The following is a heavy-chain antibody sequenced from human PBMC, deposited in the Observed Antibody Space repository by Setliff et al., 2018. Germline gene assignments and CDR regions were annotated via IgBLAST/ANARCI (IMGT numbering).Heavy chain of an antibody. CDR1: GASISDSY. CDR2: ILTTGST. J-gene: IGHJ4*02. V-gene: IGHV4-4*08. D-gene: IGHD1-1*01. Sequence: NPSETLSLTCGVSGASISDSYWSWIRQPPGKGLEWIGHILTTGSTNYNPSLKSRIAISADTSRDRFSLRLTSVTAADTAIYYCARFCGTSNCQRAPLFDYWGQGILVTVLL. CDR3: ARFCGTSNCQRAPLFDY.